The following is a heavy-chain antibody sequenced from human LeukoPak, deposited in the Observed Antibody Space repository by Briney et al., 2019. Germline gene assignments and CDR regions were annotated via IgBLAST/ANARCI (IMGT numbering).Heavy chain of an antibody. J-gene: IGHJ4*02. V-gene: IGHV3-23*01. Sequence: SLRLSCAASRFTSSSFAMSWVRPPPGKVLEWVSAIGGDAVSKYYGESVKGWFSISRDNSNSTLYLEMSSLRGVDTGVYYCGKYLWKADYWGQGTLVTVSS. CDR3: GKYLWKADY. D-gene: IGHD3-16*01. CDR2: IGGDAVSK. CDR1: RFTSSSFA.